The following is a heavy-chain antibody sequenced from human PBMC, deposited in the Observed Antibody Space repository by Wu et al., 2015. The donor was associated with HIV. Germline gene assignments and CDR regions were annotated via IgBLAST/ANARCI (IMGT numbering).Heavy chain of an antibody. V-gene: IGHV1-69*13. CDR1: GGTFSSYA. Sequence: QVQLVQSGAEVKKPGSSVKVSCKASGGTFSSYAISWVRQAPGQGLEWMGRIIPIFGTANYAQKFQGRVTITADESTSTAYMELSSLRSEDTAVYYCARRPHLVGYRNQNRPLSSFDYRGDQGTSGHRLF. CDR3: ARRPHLVGYRNQNRPLSSFDYR. CDR2: IIPIFGTA. D-gene: IGHD1-14*01. J-gene: IGHJ3*01.